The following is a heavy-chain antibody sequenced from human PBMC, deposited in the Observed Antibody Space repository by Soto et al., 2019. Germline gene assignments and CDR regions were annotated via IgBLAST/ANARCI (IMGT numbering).Heavy chain of an antibody. CDR3: AITLGQLWFSS. V-gene: IGHV4-59*01. CDR2: IYYSGST. J-gene: IGHJ4*02. D-gene: IGHD5-18*01. CDR1: GGSISSYY. Sequence: SETLSLTCTVSGGSISSYYWSWIRQPPGKGLEWIGYIYYSGSTNYNPSLKSRVTISVDTSKNQFSLKLSSVTAADTAVYYCAITLGQLWFSSWGQGTLVTVSS.